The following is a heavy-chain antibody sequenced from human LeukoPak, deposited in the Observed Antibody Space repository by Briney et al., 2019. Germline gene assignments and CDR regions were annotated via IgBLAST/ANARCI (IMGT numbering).Heavy chain of an antibody. D-gene: IGHD6-25*01. J-gene: IGHJ6*02. CDR2: ISSSGST. CDR1: GFTFSDNY. V-gene: IGHV3-11*01. Sequence: GGSLRLSCAASGFTFSDNYMSWIRQAPGKGLEWVSYISSSGSTYYADSVKGRFTISRDNSKNTLYLQMNSLRAEDTAVYYCAKVEQRRTFSYYGMDVWGQGTTVTVSS. CDR3: AKVEQRRTFSYYGMDV.